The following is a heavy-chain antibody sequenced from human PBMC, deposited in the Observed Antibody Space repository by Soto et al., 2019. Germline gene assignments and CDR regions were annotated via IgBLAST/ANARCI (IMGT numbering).Heavy chain of an antibody. CDR1: GGSISSGDYY. CDR2: IYYSGST. V-gene: IGHV4-39*01. Sequence: SETLYLTCTVSGGSISSGDYYWGWIRQPPGKGLEWIGNIYYSGSTYYNPSLKSRVIISVDTSKNQFSLKLSSVTAADTAVYYCMLGSGWKDFDYWGQGTLVTVSS. CDR3: MLGSGWKDFDY. D-gene: IGHD3-22*01. J-gene: IGHJ4*02.